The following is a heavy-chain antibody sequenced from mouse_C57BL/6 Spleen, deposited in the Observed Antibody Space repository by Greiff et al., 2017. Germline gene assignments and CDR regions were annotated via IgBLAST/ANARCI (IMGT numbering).Heavy chain of an antibody. Sequence: VQLKQSGPELVKPGASVKISCKASGYSFTGYYMNWVKQSPEKSLEWIGEINPSTGGTTYNQKFKAKATLTVDKSSSTAYMQLKSLTSEDSAVYYCARKRGNEYSFDYWGQGTTLTVSS. D-gene: IGHD2-1*01. J-gene: IGHJ2*01. CDR2: INPSTGGT. CDR3: ARKRGNEYSFDY. CDR1: GYSFTGYY. V-gene: IGHV1-42*01.